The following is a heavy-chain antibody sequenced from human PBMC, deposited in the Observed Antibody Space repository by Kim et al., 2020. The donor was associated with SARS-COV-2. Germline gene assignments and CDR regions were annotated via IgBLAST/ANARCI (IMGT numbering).Heavy chain of an antibody. D-gene: IGHD1-26*01. CDR3: AKQMWEYMDV. Sequence: VTTYYADSAKGRFTVSGDNSKDALDLQMNSLRPEDTALYYWAKQMWEYMDVWGKGTAVTVSS. J-gene: IGHJ6*03. CDR2: VTT. V-gene: IGHV3-43*01.